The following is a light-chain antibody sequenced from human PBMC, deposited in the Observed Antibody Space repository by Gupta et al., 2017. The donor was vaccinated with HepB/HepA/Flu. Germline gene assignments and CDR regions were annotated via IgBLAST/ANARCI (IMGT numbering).Light chain of an antibody. Sequence: QSVLTQPPSASGTPGQRVTISCSGRSSNIGSDYVYWYQQLPGGAPKLLIYRNYHRPSGVPDRFSGSKSGTSASLAISGLQSEDEAIYFCAGWDDDLTGPVVFGGGTRLTVL. J-gene: IGLJ3*02. CDR3: AGWDDDLTGPVV. CDR2: RNY. CDR1: SSNIGSDY. V-gene: IGLV1-47*01.